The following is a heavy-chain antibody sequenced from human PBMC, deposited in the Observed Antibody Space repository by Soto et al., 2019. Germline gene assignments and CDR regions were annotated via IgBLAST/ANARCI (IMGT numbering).Heavy chain of an antibody. J-gene: IGHJ3*02. CDR2: IDYSGSA. Sequence: QVQLQESGPGLVKPSQTLSLTCTVSGGSISSTNYFWSWIRQPPGKGLEWIAYIDYSGSAYSNPSLGSRITISVDTSRNQFSLKLSSVTAADTAVYYCAREVIATADSDAFDIWGQGTMVTVSS. CDR1: GGSISSTNYF. CDR3: AREVIATADSDAFDI. V-gene: IGHV4-30-4*01. D-gene: IGHD6-13*01.